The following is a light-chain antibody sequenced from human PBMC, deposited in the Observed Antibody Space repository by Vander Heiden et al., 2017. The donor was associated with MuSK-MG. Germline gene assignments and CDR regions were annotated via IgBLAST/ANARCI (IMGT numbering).Light chain of an antibody. CDR3: QQDNTDPWT. CDR2: KAS. V-gene: IGKV1-5*03. CDR1: QSITTW. J-gene: IGKJ1*01. Sequence: DIQMTQSPSTLSASVGDRVTITCRASQSITTWLACYQQKPGKAPNLLIYKASTLETGVPSRFSGSGSGTEFTLAISSLQPDDFATYYCQQDNTDPWTFGQGTRVEIK.